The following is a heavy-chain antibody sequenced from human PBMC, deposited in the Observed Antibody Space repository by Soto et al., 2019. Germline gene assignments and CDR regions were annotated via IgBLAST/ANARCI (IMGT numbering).Heavy chain of an antibody. CDR3: ARDGSGTTGGDY. V-gene: IGHV1-2*02. Sequence: ASVKVSCRASGYTFTGYYMHWVRQAPGQGLEWMGWINPNSGGTNYAQKFQGRVTMTRDTSISTAYMELSRLRSDDTAVYYCARDGSGTTGGDYWGQGTLVTVSS. J-gene: IGHJ4*02. CDR1: GYTFTGYY. CDR2: INPNSGGT. D-gene: IGHD1-7*01.